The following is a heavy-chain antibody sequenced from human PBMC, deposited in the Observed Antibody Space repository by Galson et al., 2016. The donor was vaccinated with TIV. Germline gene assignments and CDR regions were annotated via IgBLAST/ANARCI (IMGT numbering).Heavy chain of an antibody. CDR3: ARDRWVTYTDRPYFDY. CDR2: MYTSVNT. J-gene: IGHJ4*02. Sequence: LRLSCAASGFTFSDYFISWIRQPAGKGLEWIGRMYTSVNTDYNPSLESRVTLSADPSKNQFSLKLWSVTAADTAVYFCARDRWVTYTDRPYFDYWGQGILVTVSS. CDR1: GFTFSDYF. D-gene: IGHD2-21*02. V-gene: IGHV4-4*07.